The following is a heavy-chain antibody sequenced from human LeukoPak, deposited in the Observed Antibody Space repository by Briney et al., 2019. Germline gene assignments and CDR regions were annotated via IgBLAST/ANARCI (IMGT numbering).Heavy chain of an antibody. CDR2: LSFGGGTI. J-gene: IGHJ4*02. V-gene: IGHV3-23*01. CDR3: AKEVVPGTSRSFDY. CDR1: GFTFSSYT. D-gene: IGHD2-2*01. Sequence: GGSLRLSCAASGFTFSSYTMAWVRQAPGKGLECVSSLSFGGGTIYYADSVKGRLTISRDTSKNTLYLQMNSLRAEDTAIYYCAKEVVPGTSRSFDYWGQGTLVTVSS.